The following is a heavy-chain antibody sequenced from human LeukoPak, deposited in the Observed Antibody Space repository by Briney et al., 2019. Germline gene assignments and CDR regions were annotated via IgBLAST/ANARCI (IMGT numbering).Heavy chain of an antibody. D-gene: IGHD2-8*01. CDR3: ARRGKVSGDY. Sequence: YXXXIRQPPGKGLEWIGEINHSGSTNYNPSLKSRVTISVDTSKNQFSLKLSSVTAADTAVYYCARRGKVSGDYWGQGTLVTVSS. J-gene: IGHJ4*02. CDR1: Y. V-gene: IGHV4-34*01. CDR2: INHSGST.